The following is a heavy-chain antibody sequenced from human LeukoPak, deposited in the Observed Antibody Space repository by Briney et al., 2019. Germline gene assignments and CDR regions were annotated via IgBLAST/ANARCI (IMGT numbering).Heavy chain of an antibody. D-gene: IGHD2-2*01. CDR3: AKTLSPYRTRLGFDY. V-gene: IGHV3-23*01. CDR2: ISGSGGST. Sequence: GGSLRLSCAASGFTFSSYAMSWVRQAPGKGLEWVSAISGSGGSTYYADSVKGRFTISRDNSKNTLYLQKNSLRAEDTAVYYCAKTLSPYRTRLGFDYWGQGTLVTVSS. J-gene: IGHJ4*02. CDR1: GFTFSSYA.